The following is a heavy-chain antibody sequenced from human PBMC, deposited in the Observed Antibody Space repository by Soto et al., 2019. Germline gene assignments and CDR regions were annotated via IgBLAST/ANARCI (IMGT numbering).Heavy chain of an antibody. CDR2: TYYTSKWYN. J-gene: IGHJ5*01. D-gene: IGHD5-12*01. V-gene: IGHV6-1*01. Sequence: PSQTLSLTCAISGDSVSSNSAAWNWIRQSPSRGLEWLGRTYYTSKWYNDYAVSVKSRIDINPDTSKNQFSLQMNSVTPEDTAVYYCARGGYSGYHPIESWGQGTLVTVSS. CDR1: GDSVSSNSAA. CDR3: ARGGYSGYHPIES.